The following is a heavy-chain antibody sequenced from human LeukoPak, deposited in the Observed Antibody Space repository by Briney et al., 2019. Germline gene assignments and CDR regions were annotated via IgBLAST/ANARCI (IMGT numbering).Heavy chain of an antibody. J-gene: IGHJ3*02. V-gene: IGHV3-21*01. CDR1: GFTFSSYS. Sequence: GGSLRLSCAASGFTFSSYSMNWVRQAPGKGLEWVSSISSSSSYIYYADSVKGRFTISRDNAKNSLYLQMNSLRAEDTAVYYCAREVQITIFGVVDDAFDIWAKGQWSPSLQ. D-gene: IGHD3-3*01. CDR2: ISSSSSYI. CDR3: AREVQITIFGVVDDAFDI.